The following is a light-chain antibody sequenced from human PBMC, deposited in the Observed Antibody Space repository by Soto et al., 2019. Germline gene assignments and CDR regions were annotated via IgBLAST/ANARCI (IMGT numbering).Light chain of an antibody. CDR1: QGIAPY. V-gene: IGKV1-27*01. CDR3: QKYNSVPLS. Sequence: DVQMTQSPSSLSAFVGDRVTITCRASQGIAPYLAWFQQKPGKVPKLLIYATSTLQSGVPSRFSGSGSGTECTLTINSLQPEEVGTYYCQKYNSVPLSFGGGTKVEIK. J-gene: IGKJ4*01. CDR2: ATS.